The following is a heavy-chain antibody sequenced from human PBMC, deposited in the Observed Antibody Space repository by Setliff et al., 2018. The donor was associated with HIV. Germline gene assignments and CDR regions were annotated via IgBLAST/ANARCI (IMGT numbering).Heavy chain of an antibody. D-gene: IGHD3-10*01. V-gene: IGHV1-46*01. CDR1: AHPRYYY. J-gene: IGHJ4*02. CDR2: INPSGGLT. Sequence: ASVKVSCKPSAHPRYYYMHWVRQVPGIGLQWMGVINPSGGLTDYPQKFQGRVTMTTDTYTNKIYMQLSSLTSEDTALYYCATGHYGSDSYYSIDHWGQGTLVTVSS. CDR3: ATGHYGSDSYYSIDH.